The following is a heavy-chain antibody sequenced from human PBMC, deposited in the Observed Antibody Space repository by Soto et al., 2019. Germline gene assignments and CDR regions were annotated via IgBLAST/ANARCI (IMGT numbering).Heavy chain of an antibody. J-gene: IGHJ4*02. D-gene: IGHD5-18*01. Sequence: QVQLVQSGAEVKKPGSSVTVSCTASGGTFSSYAISWVRQAPGHGLEWMGGIIPIFGTANYAQKFQGRVTITADESTSTAYMELSSLRSEDTAVYYCARAPRGYSYGGPDYWGQGTLVTVSS. CDR1: GGTFSSYA. V-gene: IGHV1-69*01. CDR2: IIPIFGTA. CDR3: ARAPRGYSYGGPDY.